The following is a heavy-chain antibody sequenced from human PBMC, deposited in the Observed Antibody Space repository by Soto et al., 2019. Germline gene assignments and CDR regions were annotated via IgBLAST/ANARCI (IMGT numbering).Heavy chain of an antibody. D-gene: IGHD2-15*01. CDR2: INQDGSDK. J-gene: IGHJ4*02. Sequence: PGGSLRLSCAASGFTFSSYWMNWVRQAPGKGLEWVANINQDGSDKSYVDSVKGRFTTSRDNAKNSLYLQMNSLRAEDTAVYYCERGISTPGIDFWGQGTLVTVSS. CDR3: ERGISTPGIDF. V-gene: IGHV3-7*03. CDR1: GFTFSSYW.